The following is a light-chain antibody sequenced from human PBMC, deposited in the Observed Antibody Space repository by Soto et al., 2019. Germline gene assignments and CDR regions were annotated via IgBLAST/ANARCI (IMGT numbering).Light chain of an antibody. CDR1: SSDIGSYDL. J-gene: IGLJ1*01. V-gene: IGLV2-23*02. CDR2: EVT. CDR3: CSFADFGYV. Sequence: QSALTQPASVSGSPGQSITISCTGTSSDIGSYDLVSWYQQHPGTAPNLIIYEVTKRPAGVSTCFSCSTSCYTASLTISLLEAVDEADYYCCSFADFGYVFGSGTKVRVL.